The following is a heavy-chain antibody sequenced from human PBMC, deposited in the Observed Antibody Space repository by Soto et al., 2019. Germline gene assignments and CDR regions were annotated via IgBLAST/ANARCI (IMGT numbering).Heavy chain of an antibody. D-gene: IGHD5-12*01. CDR3: SRSGVGYDYLDY. CDR1: GFTFGDYA. Sequence: PGGSLRLSCTASGFTFGDYALNWVRQAPGKGLEWVGFIRSKAYGGTPEFAASVKGRFTISRDDSKSIAYLQMNSLTTEDTAMYYCSRSGVGYDYLDYWGQGTLVTVAS. CDR2: IRSKAYGGTP. V-gene: IGHV3-49*04. J-gene: IGHJ4*02.